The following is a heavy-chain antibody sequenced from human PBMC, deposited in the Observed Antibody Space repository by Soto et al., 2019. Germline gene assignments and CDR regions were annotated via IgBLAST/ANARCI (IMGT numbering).Heavy chain of an antibody. D-gene: IGHD3-10*01. J-gene: IGHJ4*02. CDR3: ARARRGVPVSFYFDY. CDR1: GFAFSSYG. Sequence: PGGSLRLSCAASGFAFSSYGMHWVRQAPGKGLEWVAVIWYDGSNKYYADSVKGRFTISRDNSKNTLYLQMNSLRAEDTAVYYCARARRGVPVSFYFDYWGQGTMVTVSS. CDR2: IWYDGSNK. V-gene: IGHV3-33*01.